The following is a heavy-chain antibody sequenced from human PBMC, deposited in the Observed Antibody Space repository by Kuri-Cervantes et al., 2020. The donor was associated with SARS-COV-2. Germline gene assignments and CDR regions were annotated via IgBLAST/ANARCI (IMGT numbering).Heavy chain of an antibody. V-gene: IGHV4-39*07. J-gene: IGHJ6*03. CDR2: IYYSGST. D-gene: IGHD2-2*01. Sequence: GSLRLSYTVSGGSISSSSYYWGWIRQPPGKGLEWIESIYYSGSTYYNPSLKSRVTISVDTSKNQFSLKLSSVTAADTAVYYCARDSLDCSSTSCYYYYMDVWGKGTTVTVSS. CDR3: ARDSLDCSSTSCYYYYMDV. CDR1: GGSISSSSYY.